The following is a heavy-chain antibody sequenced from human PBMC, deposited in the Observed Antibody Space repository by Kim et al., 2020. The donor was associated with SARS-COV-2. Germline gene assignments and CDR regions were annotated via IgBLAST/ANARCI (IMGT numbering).Heavy chain of an antibody. CDR1: GGSISSGGYY. Sequence: SETLSLTCTVSGGSISSGGYYWSWIRQHPGQGLEWIGYIYYSGSTYYNPSLKSRVTISVDTSKNQFSLKLSSVTAADTAVYYCARDEDYDSSGYYYGFDYWGQGTLVTVSS. CDR3: ARDEDYDSSGYYYGFDY. V-gene: IGHV4-31*03. CDR2: IYYSGST. J-gene: IGHJ4*02. D-gene: IGHD3-22*01.